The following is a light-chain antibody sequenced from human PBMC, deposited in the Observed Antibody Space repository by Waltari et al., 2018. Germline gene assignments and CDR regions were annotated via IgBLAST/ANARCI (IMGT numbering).Light chain of an antibody. V-gene: IGKV1-39*01. J-gene: IGKJ5*01. CDR3: QQTYTTPIT. Sequence: DIQMTQSPSSLSASVGDTVTITCRTSQSVSNYFNWYQQRSGRAPELLIYSASILQNGVPSRFSGSGSKTDFTLTITSLQPEDFATYYCQQTYTTPITFGQGTRLEIK. CDR2: SAS. CDR1: QSVSNY.